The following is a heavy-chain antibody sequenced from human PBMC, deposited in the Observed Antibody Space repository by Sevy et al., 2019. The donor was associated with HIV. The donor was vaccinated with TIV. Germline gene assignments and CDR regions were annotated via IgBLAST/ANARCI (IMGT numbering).Heavy chain of an antibody. V-gene: IGHV3-21*01. CDR2: ISSSSSYI. J-gene: IGHJ6*02. CDR1: GFTFSSYS. D-gene: IGHD2-15*01. CDR3: ARDAAGHCSGGSCYSPGGYYGMDV. Sequence: GGYLRLSCAASGFTFSSYSMNWVRQAPGKGLEWVSSISSSSSYIYYADSVKGRFTTSRDNAKNSLYLQMNSLRAEDTAVYYCARDAAGHCSGGSCYSPGGYYGMDVWGQGTTVIVSS.